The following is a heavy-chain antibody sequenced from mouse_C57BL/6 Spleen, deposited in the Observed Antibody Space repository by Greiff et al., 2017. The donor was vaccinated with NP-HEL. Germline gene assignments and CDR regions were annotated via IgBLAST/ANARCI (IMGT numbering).Heavy chain of an antibody. CDR2: INPNNGGT. CDR1: GYTFTDYN. J-gene: IGHJ3*01. D-gene: IGHD3-1*01. CDR3: ARGTAQATNLFAY. V-gene: IGHV1-18*01. Sequence: VQLQQSGPELVKPGASVKIPCKASGYTFTDYNMDWVKQSHGKSLEWIGDINPNNGGTIYNQKFKGKATLTVEKSSSTAYMELRSLTSEDTAVYYCARGTAQATNLFAYWGQGTLVTVSA.